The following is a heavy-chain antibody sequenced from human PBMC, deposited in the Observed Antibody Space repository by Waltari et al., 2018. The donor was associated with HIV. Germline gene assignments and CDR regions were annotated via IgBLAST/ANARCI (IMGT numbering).Heavy chain of an antibody. CDR1: GYTFTGYF. V-gene: IGHV1-2*04. J-gene: IGHJ6*02. CDR3: AREDVDYGMDV. CDR2: INPNSGGT. Sequence: QVQLVQSGAEVKKPGASVKVSCKASGYTFTGYFMHWVRQAPGQGLGWMGWINPNSGGTKYAQKFQGWVTMTRDTSISTAYMELSRLRSDDTAVYYCAREDVDYGMDVWGQGTTVTVSS.